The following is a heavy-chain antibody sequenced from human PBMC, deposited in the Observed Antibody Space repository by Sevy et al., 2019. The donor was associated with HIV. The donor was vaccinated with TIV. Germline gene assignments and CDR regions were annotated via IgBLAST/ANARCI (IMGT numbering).Heavy chain of an antibody. CDR3: ALERLSSDVAEYFEN. CDR1: GFTFSYFS. J-gene: IGHJ1*01. Sequence: GGSLRLSCAASGFTFSYFSMHWVRQAPGKGLKWVATISYDGSNEHYADSVKGRFTISRDNSKNALYLQMNSLRAEDTAVYSCALERLSSDVAEYFENWGQRTLVTVSS. D-gene: IGHD1-1*01. CDR2: ISYDGSNE. V-gene: IGHV3-30-3*01.